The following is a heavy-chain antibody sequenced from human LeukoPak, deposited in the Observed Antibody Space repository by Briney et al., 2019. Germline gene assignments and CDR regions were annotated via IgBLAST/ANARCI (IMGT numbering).Heavy chain of an antibody. D-gene: IGHD1-26*01. Sequence: GGSLRLSCAASGFTFSTYGMNWVRQAPGKGLEWVSDIDSGSNNIHYADSVKGRFTISRDNAKNSLYLQMNSLGVEDTALYHCARKGLGGELGGFDSWGQGTLVTVSS. CDR2: IDSGSNNI. CDR1: GFTFSTYG. V-gene: IGHV3-48*04. J-gene: IGHJ4*02. CDR3: ARKGLGGELGGFDS.